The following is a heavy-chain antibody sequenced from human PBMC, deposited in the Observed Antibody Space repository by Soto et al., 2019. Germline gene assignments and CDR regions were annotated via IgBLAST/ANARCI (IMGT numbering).Heavy chain of an antibody. Sequence: ASVKVSCKASGYTFTSYGISWVRQAPGQGLEWMGWISAYNGNTNYAQKLQGRVTMTTDTSTSTAYMELRSLRSDDTAVYYCARDRRRIAVASNWLDPWGQGTLVTVSS. J-gene: IGHJ5*02. CDR1: GYTFTSYG. D-gene: IGHD6-19*01. CDR3: ARDRRRIAVASNWLDP. CDR2: ISAYNGNT. V-gene: IGHV1-18*01.